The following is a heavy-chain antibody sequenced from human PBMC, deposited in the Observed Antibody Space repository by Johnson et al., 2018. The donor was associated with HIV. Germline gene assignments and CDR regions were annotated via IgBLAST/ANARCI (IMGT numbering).Heavy chain of an antibody. CDR1: GFTFDDYA. CDR3: ANPTGSDAFDI. Sequence: QLVESGGGLVQPGRSLRLSCAASGFTFDDYAMHWVRQAPGKGLEWVSGISWNSGSIGYADSVKGRFSISRDNAKNSLYLQMNSLRAGDTALYYCANPTGSDAFDIWGQGTMVTVSS. V-gene: IGHV3-9*01. CDR2: ISWNSGSI. J-gene: IGHJ3*02. D-gene: IGHD1-1*01.